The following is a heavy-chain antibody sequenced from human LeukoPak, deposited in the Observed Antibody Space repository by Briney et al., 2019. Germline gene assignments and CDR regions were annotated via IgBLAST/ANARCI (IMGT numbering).Heavy chain of an antibody. CDR1: GGSISSGGYS. CDR3: VRVVAAAGNNWFDP. D-gene: IGHD6-13*01. CDR2: IHDSGST. Sequence: SETLSLTCAVSGGSISSGGYSWSWIRQTPGKGVEWIAYIHDSGSTYYNPSLKSRVSISIDTSKDQFFLKLNSVTAADTAVYYCVRVVAAAGNNWFDPWGQGTLVTVSS. V-gene: IGHV4-30-4*07. J-gene: IGHJ5*02.